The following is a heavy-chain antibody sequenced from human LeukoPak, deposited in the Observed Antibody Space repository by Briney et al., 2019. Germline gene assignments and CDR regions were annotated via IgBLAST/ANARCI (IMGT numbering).Heavy chain of an antibody. CDR3: ARDSELGIAAAGIDY. J-gene: IGHJ4*02. CDR1: GFTFSSYW. Sequence: PGGSLRLSCAASGFTFSSYWMSWVRQAPGKGLEWVANIKQDGSEKYYVDSVKGRFTISRDNAKNSLYLQMNSLRAEDTAVYYCARDSELGIAAAGIDYWGQGTLVTVSS. CDR2: IKQDGSEK. D-gene: IGHD6-13*01. V-gene: IGHV3-7*01.